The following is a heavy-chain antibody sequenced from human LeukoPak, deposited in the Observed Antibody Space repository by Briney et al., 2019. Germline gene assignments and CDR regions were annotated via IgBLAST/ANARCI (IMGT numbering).Heavy chain of an antibody. D-gene: IGHD3-22*01. V-gene: IGHV3-30*02. CDR3: AKDNYYDSSGYSETPFDY. J-gene: IGHJ4*02. CDR1: GFTFSSYG. CDR2: IRYDGSNK. Sequence: GGSLRLSCAASGFTFSSYGMHWVRQAPGKGLEWVAFIRYDGSNKYYADSVKGRFTISRDNSKNTLYLQMNSLRAEDTAVYYCAKDNYYDSSGYSETPFDYWGQGTLVTVSS.